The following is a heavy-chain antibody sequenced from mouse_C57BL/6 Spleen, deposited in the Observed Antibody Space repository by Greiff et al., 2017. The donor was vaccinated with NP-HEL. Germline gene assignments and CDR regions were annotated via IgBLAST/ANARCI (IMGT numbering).Heavy chain of an antibody. Sequence: VKLVESGPGLVQPSQSLSITCTVSGFSLTSYGVHWVRQSPGKGLEWLGVIWSGGSTDYNAAFISRLSISKDNSKSQVFFKMNRLQADDTAIYYCARGAMGGNWGYFDYWGQGTTLTVSS. D-gene: IGHD4-1*01. CDR1: GFSLTSYG. V-gene: IGHV2-2*01. CDR3: ARGAMGGNWGYFDY. J-gene: IGHJ2*01. CDR2: IWSGGST.